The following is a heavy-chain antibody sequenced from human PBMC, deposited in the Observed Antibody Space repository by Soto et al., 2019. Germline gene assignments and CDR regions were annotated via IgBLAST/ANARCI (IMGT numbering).Heavy chain of an antibody. CDR3: ARGLSFYHFDY. V-gene: IGHV1-3*01. CDR1: GYTFTSYA. D-gene: IGHD1-26*01. J-gene: IGHJ4*02. Sequence: ASVKVSCKASGYTFTSYAMRWVRQAPGQRLEWMGWINAGNGNTKYSQKFQGRVTITRDTSASTAHMELSSLRSEDTAVYYCARGLSFYHFDYWGQGTLVTVSS. CDR2: INAGNGNT.